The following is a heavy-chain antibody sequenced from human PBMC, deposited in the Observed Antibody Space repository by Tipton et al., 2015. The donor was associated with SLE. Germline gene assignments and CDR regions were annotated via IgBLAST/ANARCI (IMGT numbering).Heavy chain of an antibody. D-gene: IGHD1-26*01. J-gene: IGHJ3*02. CDR2: IYYSGST. V-gene: IGHV4-39*07. Sequence: LRLSCTVSGGSISSSSYYWGWIRQPPGKGLEWIGSIYYSGSTYYNPSLKSRATISVDTSKNQFSPKLSSVTAADTAVYYCARVMGTRELLHGAFDIWGQGTMVTVSS. CDR1: GGSISSSSYY. CDR3: ARVMGTRELLHGAFDI.